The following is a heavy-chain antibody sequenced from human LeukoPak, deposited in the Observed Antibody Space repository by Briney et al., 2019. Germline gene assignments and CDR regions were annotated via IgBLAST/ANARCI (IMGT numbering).Heavy chain of an antibody. V-gene: IGHV4-39*01. CDR3: ARQDYDSSGYYSLNYFDY. D-gene: IGHD3-22*01. Sequence: NPSETLSLTCTVSGGSISSSSYYWGWIRQPPGKGLEWIGSIYYSGSTYYNPSLKSRVTISVDTSKNHFSLKLSSVTAADTAVYYCARQDYDSSGYYSLNYFDYWGQGTLVTVSS. CDR2: IYYSGST. J-gene: IGHJ4*02. CDR1: GGSISSSSYY.